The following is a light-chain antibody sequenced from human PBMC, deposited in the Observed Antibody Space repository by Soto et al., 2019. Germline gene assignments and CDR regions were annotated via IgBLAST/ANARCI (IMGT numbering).Light chain of an antibody. Sequence: QSVLTQPPSVSAAPGQMVTTSCSGTTSDIGNNYVSWYQHLPGTAPKLLIYQNNKRPSGILDRFSGSKSGTSATLGITGLQTGDEADYYCGTWDSSLSADVFGTGTKVTVL. V-gene: IGLV1-51*02. CDR1: TSDIGNNY. CDR3: GTWDSSLSADV. CDR2: QNN. J-gene: IGLJ1*01.